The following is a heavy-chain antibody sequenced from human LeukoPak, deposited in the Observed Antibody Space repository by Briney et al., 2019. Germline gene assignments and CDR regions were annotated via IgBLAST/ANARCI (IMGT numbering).Heavy chain of an antibody. Sequence: GASVKVSCKASGYTFTSYGISWVRQAPGQGLEWMGWISAYNGNTNYAQKLQGRVTMTTDTSTSTAYMELRSLRSDDTAVYYCARDNVVVPAATDFDYWGQGTLVTVSS. CDR3: ARDNVVVPAATDFDY. CDR2: ISAYNGNT. CDR1: GYTFTSYG. D-gene: IGHD2-2*01. V-gene: IGHV1-18*01. J-gene: IGHJ4*02.